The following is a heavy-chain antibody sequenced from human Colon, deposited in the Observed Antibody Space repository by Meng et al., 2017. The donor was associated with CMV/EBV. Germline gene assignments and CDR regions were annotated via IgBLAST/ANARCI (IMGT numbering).Heavy chain of an antibody. Sequence: SCAASGFTFSSYAMSWVRQTPGRGLKWVSVTYSGDTRTYYADSVKGRFTISRDESKNTVYLQMNSLRIEDTAIYYCARHRGGSLDFWGPGTLVTVSS. J-gene: IGHJ4*02. D-gene: IGHD1-26*01. CDR1: GFTFSSYA. CDR2: TYSGDTRT. V-gene: IGHV3-23*03. CDR3: ARHRGGSLDF.